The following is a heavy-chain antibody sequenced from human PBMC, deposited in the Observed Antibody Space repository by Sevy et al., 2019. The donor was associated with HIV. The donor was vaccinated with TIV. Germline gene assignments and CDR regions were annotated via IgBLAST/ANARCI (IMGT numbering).Heavy chain of an antibody. D-gene: IGHD2-8*01. CDR2: ISSRSTYI. CDR1: GFTFSSYY. J-gene: IGHJ5*02. V-gene: IGHV3-21*01. Sequence: GGSLRLSCAASGFTFSSYYMNWVRQAPGKGLEWVSSISSRSTYIYYADSVKGRFTISRDNAKNSLNLQMNSLRAEDTAVYYCTRNGGAFDNGFDPWGQGTLVTVSS. CDR3: TRNGGAFDNGFDP.